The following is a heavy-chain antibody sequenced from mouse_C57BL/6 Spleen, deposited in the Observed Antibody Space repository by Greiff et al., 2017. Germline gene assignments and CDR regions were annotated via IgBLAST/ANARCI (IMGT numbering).Heavy chain of an antibody. V-gene: IGHV1-26*01. Sequence: VQLQQSGPELVKPGASVKISCKASGYTFTDYYMNWVKQSHGKSLEWIGDINPNNGGTSYNQKFKGKATLTVDKSSSTAYMELRSLTSEDSAVYYCAIYGSSNGFAYWGQVTLVTVSA. CDR3: AIYGSSNGFAY. D-gene: IGHD1-1*01. CDR1: GYTFTDYY. CDR2: INPNNGGT. J-gene: IGHJ3*01.